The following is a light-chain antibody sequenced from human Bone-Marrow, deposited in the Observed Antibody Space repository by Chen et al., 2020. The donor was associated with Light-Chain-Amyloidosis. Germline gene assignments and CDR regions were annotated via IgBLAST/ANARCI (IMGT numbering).Light chain of an antibody. V-gene: IGLV6-57*02. CDR2: EYN. CDR1: SGTMANNY. CDR3: QSYDSSVAV. J-gene: IGLJ3*02. Sequence: NLMLTQPHSVSESPGKTVTISCTGRSGTMANNYVQWYQQRPGSAPTTVIYEYNRTPSGVPARFSGSIANPDSASPTLSGLKAEDEAYYYGQSYDSSVAVFGGGTKLTVL.